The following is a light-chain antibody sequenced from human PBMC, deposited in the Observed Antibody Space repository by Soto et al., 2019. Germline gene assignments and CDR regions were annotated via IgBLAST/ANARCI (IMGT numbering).Light chain of an antibody. CDR2: DAS. V-gene: IGKV3-11*01. CDR1: QSVSSY. J-gene: IGKJ5*01. Sequence: IVLTQSPATLSLSSGERASLAGGARQSVSSYLAWYQQKPGQAPRLLIYDASNRATGIPARFSGSGSGTDFTLTITRLEPEDFAVYYCQQYGGSPITFGLGTRLEI. CDR3: QQYGGSPIT.